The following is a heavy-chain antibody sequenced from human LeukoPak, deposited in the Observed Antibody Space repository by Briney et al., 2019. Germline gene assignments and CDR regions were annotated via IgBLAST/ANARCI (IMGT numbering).Heavy chain of an antibody. V-gene: IGHV1-2*02. D-gene: IGHD3-10*01. J-gene: IGHJ4*02. CDR1: GYTFTGYY. Sequence: RASVKVSCKASGYTFTGYYMHWVRQAPGRGLEWMGWINPNSGGTNYAQKFQGRVTMTRDTSISTAYMELSRLRSDDTAVYYCAVRWFGELYPYYWGQGTLVTVSS. CDR3: AVRWFGELYPYY. CDR2: INPNSGGT.